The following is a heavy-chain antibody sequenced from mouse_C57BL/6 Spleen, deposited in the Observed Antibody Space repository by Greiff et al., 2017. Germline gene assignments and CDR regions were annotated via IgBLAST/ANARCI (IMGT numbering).Heavy chain of an antibody. CDR2: ISSGGSYT. V-gene: IGHV5-6*01. CDR1: GFTFSSYG. CDR3: ARHLTTVDYYAMDY. J-gene: IGHJ4*01. D-gene: IGHD1-1*01. Sequence: EVKVVESGGDLVKPGGSLKLSCAASGFTFSSYGMSWVRQTPDKRLEWVATISSGGSYTYYPDSVKGRFTISRDNAKNTLYLQMSSLKSEDTAMYYCARHLTTVDYYAMDYWGQGTSVTVSS.